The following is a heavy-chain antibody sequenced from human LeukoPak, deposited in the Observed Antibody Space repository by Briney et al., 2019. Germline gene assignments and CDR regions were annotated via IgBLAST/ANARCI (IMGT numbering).Heavy chain of an antibody. D-gene: IGHD1-7*01. Sequence: PGGSLRLSCAASGFTFSRDNLHWVRQAPGKGLEWVAVIWYGGSNKYYADSVKGRFTISRDNSKNTLYLQMNSLRAEDTAVYYCAKDDNWNYGLFDYWGQGTLVTVSS. CDR2: IWYGGSNK. V-gene: IGHV3-30*02. J-gene: IGHJ4*02. CDR1: GFTFSRDN. CDR3: AKDDNWNYGLFDY.